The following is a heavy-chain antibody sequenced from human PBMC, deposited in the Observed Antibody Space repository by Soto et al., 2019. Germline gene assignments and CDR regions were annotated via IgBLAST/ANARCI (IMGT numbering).Heavy chain of an antibody. Sequence: QLQLQESGSGLVKPSQTLSLTCAVSGGSISSGGYSWSWTRQPPGKGLEWIGYIYHSGSTYYNPSLKSRVTISVDRAKNQCSLTLSSVTAAATAVYYCASVPRPWGQGTLVTVAS. V-gene: IGHV4-30-2*01. D-gene: IGHD6-6*01. CDR3: ASVPRP. CDR1: GGSISSGGYS. J-gene: IGHJ5*02. CDR2: IYHSGST.